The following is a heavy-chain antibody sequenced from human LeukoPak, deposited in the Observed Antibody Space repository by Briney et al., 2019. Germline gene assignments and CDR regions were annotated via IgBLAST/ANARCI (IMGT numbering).Heavy chain of an antibody. D-gene: IGHD5-24*01. CDR2: FSGSGGGT. Sequence: GGSLRLSCAASGFTFSDYSMNWVRQAPGKGLEWVSAFSGSGGGTYYADSVKGRFTISRDNSKNTLYLQMNSLRAEDTAVYYGARSGYNRFDYWGQGTLVTVSS. CDR1: GFTFSDYS. V-gene: IGHV3-23*01. CDR3: ARSGYNRFDY. J-gene: IGHJ4*02.